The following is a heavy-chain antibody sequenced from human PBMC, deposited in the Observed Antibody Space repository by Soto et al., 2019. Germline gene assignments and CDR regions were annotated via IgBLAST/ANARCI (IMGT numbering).Heavy chain of an antibody. V-gene: IGHV3-13*05. J-gene: IGHJ6*02. CDR2: ISAAGDP. Sequence: EVQLVESGGGLVQPGGSLRLSCEASGFTFRNYDMHWDRQGTGKGLEWVSGISAAGDPDYADSVEGRFTISRENAQNSFFLQMNSLRVGDTDVYYCARTDRDFYGLDVWAQGTTVIVSS. CDR3: ARTDRDFYGLDV. CDR1: GFTFRNYD.